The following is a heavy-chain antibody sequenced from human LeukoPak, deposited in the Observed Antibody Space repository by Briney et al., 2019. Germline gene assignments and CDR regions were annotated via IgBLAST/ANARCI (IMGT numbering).Heavy chain of an antibody. CDR2: IKPDGSEK. V-gene: IGHV3-7*01. CDR1: GFTFSNYS. CDR3: ARGGPLGYCSGGSCTHPYMDV. D-gene: IGHD2-15*01. Sequence: GGSLRLSCAASGFTFSNYSMNWVRQAPGKGLEWVANIKPDGSEKYYVDSVKGRFIISRDNAQTSLYLQMNSLRGEDTAVYYCARGGPLGYCSGGSCTHPYMDVWGKGTTVTISS. J-gene: IGHJ6*03.